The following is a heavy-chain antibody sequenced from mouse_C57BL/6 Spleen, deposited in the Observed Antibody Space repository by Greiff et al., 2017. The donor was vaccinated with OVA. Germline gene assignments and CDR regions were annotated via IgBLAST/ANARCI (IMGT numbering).Heavy chain of an antibody. D-gene: IGHD2-1*01. Sequence: EVQLQQSGPVLVKPGASVKMSCKASGYTFTDYYMNWVKQSHGKSLEWIGVINPYNGGTSYNQKFKGKATLTVDKSSSTAYMELNSLTSEDSAVYYCAISGIYGNPYWYFYVWGTGTTVTVSS. CDR2: INPYNGGT. J-gene: IGHJ1*03. CDR1: GYTFTDYY. CDR3: AISGIYGNPYWYFYV. V-gene: IGHV1-19*01.